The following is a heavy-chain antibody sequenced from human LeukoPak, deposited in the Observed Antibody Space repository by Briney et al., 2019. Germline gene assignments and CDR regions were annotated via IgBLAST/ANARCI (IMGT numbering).Heavy chain of an antibody. D-gene: IGHD6-13*01. J-gene: IGHJ5*02. CDR3: AKVRVKDSSSIQFDP. CDR1: GFTFSSYA. Sequence: PGGFLRLSCAASGFTFSSYAMSWVRQAPGKGLEWVSAISGSGGSTYYADSVKGRFTISRDNSKNTLYLQMNSLRAEDTAVYYCAKVRVKDSSSIQFDPWGQGTLVTVSS. CDR2: ISGSGGST. V-gene: IGHV3-23*01.